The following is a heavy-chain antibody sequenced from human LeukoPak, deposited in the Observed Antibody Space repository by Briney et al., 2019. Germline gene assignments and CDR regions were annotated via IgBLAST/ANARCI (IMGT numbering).Heavy chain of an antibody. CDR2: IKEDGSEE. Sequence: SGGSLRLSCAVSGFTLSTYWMSWVRQAPGKGLEGVANIKEDGSEEDYVGSVKGRFTISRDNAKNSLYLQMNSLRAEDTAVYYCGRSGDGSRDYIDYWGQGTLVTVSS. CDR1: GFTLSTYW. D-gene: IGHD3-10*01. J-gene: IGHJ4*02. CDR3: GRSGDGSRDYIDY. V-gene: IGHV3-7*01.